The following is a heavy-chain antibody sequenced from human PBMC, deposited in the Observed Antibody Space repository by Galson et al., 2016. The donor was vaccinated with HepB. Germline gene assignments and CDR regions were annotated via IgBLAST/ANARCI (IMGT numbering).Heavy chain of an antibody. J-gene: IGHJ4*02. V-gene: IGHV1-3*01. CDR2: INAGNGNT. CDR1: GYTFTNYA. D-gene: IGHD3-22*01. Sequence: SVKVSCKASGYTFTNYAIHWVRQAPGHRLEWMGWINAGNGNTLYSQTIQGRVTITRDTSASTSYMELSSLRPEDTAMFYCARAPRAYYYDHSGSFDYWGQGTLLTVSS. CDR3: ARAPRAYYYDHSGSFDY.